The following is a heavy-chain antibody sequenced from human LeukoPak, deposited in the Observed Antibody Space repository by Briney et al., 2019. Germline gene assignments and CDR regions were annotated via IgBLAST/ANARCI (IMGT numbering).Heavy chain of an antibody. CDR3: ARVDFWSGYDFDY. D-gene: IGHD3-3*01. V-gene: IGHV4-34*01. CDR1: GFTFSDYY. Sequence: GSLRLSCAASGFTFSDYYMSWIRQPPGKGLEWIGEINHSGSTNYNPSLKSRVTISVDTSKNQFSLKLSSVTAADTAVYYCARVDFWSGYDFDYWGQGTLVTVSS. J-gene: IGHJ4*02. CDR2: INHSGST.